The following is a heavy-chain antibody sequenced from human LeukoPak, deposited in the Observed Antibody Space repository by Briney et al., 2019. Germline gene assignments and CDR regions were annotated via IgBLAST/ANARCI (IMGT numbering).Heavy chain of an antibody. CDR3: ARVRPVVVTATPGVFDL. V-gene: IGHV1-18*01. Sequence: ASVKVSCKTSGYTFTDYGINWVRQAPGQGLEWMGWISAYNGNTNYAQKLQDRVTMTTDTSTSIAYMELRSLRADDTVVYYCARVRPVVVTATPGVFDLWGQGTMVTVSS. CDR1: GYTFTDYG. J-gene: IGHJ3*01. CDR2: ISAYNGNT. D-gene: IGHD2-21*02.